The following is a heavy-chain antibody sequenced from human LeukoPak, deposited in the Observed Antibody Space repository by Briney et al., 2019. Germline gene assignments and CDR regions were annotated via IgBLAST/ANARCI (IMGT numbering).Heavy chain of an antibody. CDR2: TSSSSTII. CDR3: AKVPRQHDNWFDP. J-gene: IGHJ5*02. CDR1: GFTXXXYA. D-gene: IGHD3-9*01. Sequence: SGFTXXXYAMXXVRQAPGKGLEWISYTSSSSTIIHYADSVKGRFTISRDDAKNSLYLQMNSLRAEDTAIYYCAKVPRQHDNWFDPWGQGTLVTVSS. V-gene: IGHV3-48*01.